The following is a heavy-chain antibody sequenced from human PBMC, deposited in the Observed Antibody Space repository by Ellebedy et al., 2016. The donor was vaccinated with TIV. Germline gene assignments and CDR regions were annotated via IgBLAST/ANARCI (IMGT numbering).Heavy chain of an antibody. D-gene: IGHD2-2*01. CDR1: GFTFSGYW. V-gene: IGHV3-7*03. Sequence: PGGSLRLSCAASGFTFSGYWMSWVRQAPGKGLEWVANIKEDGSEAYYVDSVKGRFTISRDNAKNSLYLQMSNLSAEDTAVFYCARAGGRHSTGSGFYWGQGTRVTVST. CDR3: ARAGGRHSTGSGFY. J-gene: IGHJ4*02. CDR2: IKEDGSEA.